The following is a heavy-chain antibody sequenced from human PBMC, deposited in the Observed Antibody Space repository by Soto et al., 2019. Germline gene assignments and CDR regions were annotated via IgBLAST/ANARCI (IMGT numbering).Heavy chain of an antibody. D-gene: IGHD1-1*01. J-gene: IGHJ4*02. Sequence: QVQLVQSGAEVKKPGASVKVSCKASGYTFTNHDINWVRQATGQGPEWMGWMNPNSGDTGYSQNVQGRVTMTRDTSIRTAYMELSSLISEDTAVYYCARVGGNWNDDYFDNWGQGTQVTVSS. CDR3: ARVGGNWNDDYFDN. CDR1: GYTFTNHD. CDR2: MNPNSGDT. V-gene: IGHV1-8*01.